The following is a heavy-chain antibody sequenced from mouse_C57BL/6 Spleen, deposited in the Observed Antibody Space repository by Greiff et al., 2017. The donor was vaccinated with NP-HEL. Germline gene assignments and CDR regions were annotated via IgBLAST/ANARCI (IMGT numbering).Heavy chain of an antibody. Sequence: VQRVESGAELVRPGASVTLSCKASGYTFTDYEMHWVKQTPVHGLEWIGAIDPETGGTAYNQKFKGKAILTADKSSSTAYMELRSLTSEDSAVYYCTRSIITTIGGAMDYWGQGTSVTVSS. CDR3: TRSIITTIGGAMDY. CDR1: GYTFTDYE. CDR2: IDPETGGT. V-gene: IGHV1-15*01. D-gene: IGHD1-1*01. J-gene: IGHJ4*01.